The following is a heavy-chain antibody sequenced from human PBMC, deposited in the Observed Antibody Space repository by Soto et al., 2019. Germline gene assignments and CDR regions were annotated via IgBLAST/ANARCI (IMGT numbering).Heavy chain of an antibody. D-gene: IGHD7-27*01. CDR3: ARDLGRPNWGLDY. CDR1: GFTFSSYA. Sequence: GGSLRLSCAASGFTFSSYAMHWVRQAPGKGLEWVAVISYDGSNKYYADSVKGRFTISRDNSKNTLYLQMNSLRAEDTAVYYCARDLGRPNWGLDYLGQGTLVTVSS. V-gene: IGHV3-30*04. CDR2: ISYDGSNK. J-gene: IGHJ4*02.